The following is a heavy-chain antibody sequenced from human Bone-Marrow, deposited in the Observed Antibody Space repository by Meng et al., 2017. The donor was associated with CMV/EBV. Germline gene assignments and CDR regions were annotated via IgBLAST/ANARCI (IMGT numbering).Heavy chain of an antibody. CDR1: GFTFSSSW. J-gene: IGHJ4*02. CDR2: IKTDGSEK. Sequence: ESLKILFSAPGFTFSSSWMTWIRQAPGKGLEWVAEIKTDGSEKYHVDSVKGRMSISRDNAKNLLYLQMNSLRDDDTAVYYCARNFAYLQHELWGQGTQVTGSS. V-gene: IGHV3-7*01. D-gene: IGHD1-1*01. CDR3: ARNFAYLQHEL.